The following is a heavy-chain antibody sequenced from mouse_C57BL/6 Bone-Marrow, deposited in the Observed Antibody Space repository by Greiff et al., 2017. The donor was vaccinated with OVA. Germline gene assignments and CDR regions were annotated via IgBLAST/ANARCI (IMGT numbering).Heavy chain of an antibody. V-gene: IGHV1-18*01. D-gene: IGHD1-1*01. CDR1: GYTFTDYN. J-gene: IGHJ4*01. CDR2: INPNNGGT. CDR3: SRSAIPITTVDYAMDY. Sequence: EVQLQQSGPELVKPGASVKIPCKASGYTFTDYNMDWVKQSHGKSLEWIGDINPNNGGTIYNQKFKGKATLTVDKSSSTAYMELRSLTSEDTAVYYCSRSAIPITTVDYAMDYWGQGTSVTVSS.